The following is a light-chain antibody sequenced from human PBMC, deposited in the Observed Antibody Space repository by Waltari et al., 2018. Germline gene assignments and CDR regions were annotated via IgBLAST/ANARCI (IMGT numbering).Light chain of an antibody. CDR2: AAS. CDR3: QQYDKWPPRYT. CDR1: QSVTTN. J-gene: IGKJ4*02. V-gene: IGKV3-15*01. Sequence: TQSPATLSVSPGETATLSCRASQSVTTNLAWYQQKLGQAPRLLIFAASTRATGVPVRFSGSGAGTEFTLSISSLQSEDFAVYYCQQYDKWPPRYTFGPGTRVEIK.